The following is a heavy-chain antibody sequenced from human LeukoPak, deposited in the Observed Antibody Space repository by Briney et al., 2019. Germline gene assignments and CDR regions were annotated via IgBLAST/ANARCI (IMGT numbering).Heavy chain of an antibody. CDR1: GGSISSGGSS. Sequence: SETLSLTCAVSGGSISSGGSSWRWIRQPPGKGLEWIGFIFHSRSTYYNPSRKSRVTISVDRSKNQFSLKLSSVTAADTAVYFCARVGSDWNDVRYSWFDPWGQGTLVTVSS. D-gene: IGHD1-1*01. CDR2: IFHSRST. V-gene: IGHV4-30-2*01. CDR3: ARVGSDWNDVRYSWFDP. J-gene: IGHJ5*02.